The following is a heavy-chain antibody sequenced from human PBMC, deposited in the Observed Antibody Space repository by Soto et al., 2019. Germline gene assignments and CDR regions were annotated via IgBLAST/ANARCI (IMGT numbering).Heavy chain of an antibody. CDR1: EGSITGYY. V-gene: IGHV4-4*07. J-gene: IGHJ4*02. D-gene: IGHD4-17*01. Sequence: SETLSLTCSVSEGSITGYYWSWLRQAAGKGLEWIGRINISGTTSYNPSLKSRVTMSVGTSENQFSLKMTSVTAADTAVYYCARGSLPGGSGDYLFGQWGQGTLVTVSS. CDR3: ARGSLPGGSGDYLFGQ. CDR2: INISGTT.